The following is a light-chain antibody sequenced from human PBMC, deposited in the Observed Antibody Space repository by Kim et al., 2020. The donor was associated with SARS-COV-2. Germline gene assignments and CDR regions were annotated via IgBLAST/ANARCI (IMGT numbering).Light chain of an antibody. J-gene: IGLJ3*02. CDR1: SSDVGAYNY. Sequence: QSALTQPASVSGSPGQSITISCTGTSSDVGAYNYVSWYQQHPGKAPKLMIYDVSNRPSGVSNRFSGSKSGNTASLTISGLQAEDEADYYCSSYTSSSPWVFGGGTQLTVL. V-gene: IGLV2-14*03. CDR2: DVS. CDR3: SSYTSSSPWV.